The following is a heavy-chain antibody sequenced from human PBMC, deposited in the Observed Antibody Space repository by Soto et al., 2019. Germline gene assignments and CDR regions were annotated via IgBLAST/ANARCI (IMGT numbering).Heavy chain of an antibody. CDR2: INPSGGRT. CDR3: ASTNYDILTGYYFEEYYYGMDV. CDR1: GYTFTSYY. V-gene: IGHV1-46*01. D-gene: IGHD3-9*01. J-gene: IGHJ6*02. Sequence: EASVKVSCKASGYTFTSYYMHWVRQAPGQGLEWMGIINPSGGRTSYAQKFQGRVTMTRDTSTSTVYMDLSSLRSEDTAVYYCASTNYDILTGYYFEEYYYGMDVWGQGTTVTVSS.